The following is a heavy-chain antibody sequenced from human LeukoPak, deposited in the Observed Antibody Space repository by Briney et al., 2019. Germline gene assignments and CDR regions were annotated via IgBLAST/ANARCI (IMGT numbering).Heavy chain of an antibody. CDR3: ATGPIIGGSYSGKDY. CDR2: FDPEDGET. CDR1: GYTLTELS. D-gene: IGHD1-26*01. Sequence: ASVKVSCKVSGYTLTELSMHWVRQAPGKGLEWMGGFDPEDGETIYAQKFRGRVTMTEDTSTDTAYMELSSLRSEDTAVYYCATGPIIGGSYSGKDYWGQGTLVTVSS. J-gene: IGHJ4*02. V-gene: IGHV1-24*01.